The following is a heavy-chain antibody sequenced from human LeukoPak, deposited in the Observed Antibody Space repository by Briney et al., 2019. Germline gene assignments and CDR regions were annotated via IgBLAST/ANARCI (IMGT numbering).Heavy chain of an antibody. CDR3: AKGGHLDY. CDR1: GFAFSRFW. CDR2: INEDGSEK. V-gene: IGHV3-7*01. J-gene: IGHJ4*02. Sequence: GGSLRLSCTVSGFAFSRFWMSWVRQAPGKGLEWVANINEDGSEKYYVDSVKGRFTISRDNAKNSLYLQMNSLRAEDTAVYYCAKGGHLDYWGQGTLVTVSS.